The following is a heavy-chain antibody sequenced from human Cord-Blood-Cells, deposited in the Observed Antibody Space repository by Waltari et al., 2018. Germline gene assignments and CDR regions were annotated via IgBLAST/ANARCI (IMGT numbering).Heavy chain of an antibody. Sequence: QVQLVESGGGVVQPGRSLRLSCAASGFPFSSYGMHWVRQGPGKELEWVAVRGDDGSNKFYADSVKGRFTISRKNSRNTLYLKMNSRRAEHTAVYYCARDQEATIDYWGQGTLVTVSS. V-gene: IGHV3-33*01. CDR1: GFPFSSYG. CDR2: RGDDGSNK. D-gene: IGHD5-12*01. CDR3: ARDQEATIDY. J-gene: IGHJ4*02.